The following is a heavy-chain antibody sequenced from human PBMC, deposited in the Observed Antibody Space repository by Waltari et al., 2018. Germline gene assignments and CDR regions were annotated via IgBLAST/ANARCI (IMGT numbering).Heavy chain of an antibody. CDR3: AGEKASLLRTTHN. J-gene: IGHJ4*02. Sequence: QVQLQESGPGLVKPSETLSLTCAVSGYSISSGYYWGWIRQPPGKGLEWIGSIYHSGSTYNNPSLKSRVTISVDTSKNQFSLKLSSVTAADTAVYYCAGEKASLLRTTHNWGQGTLVTVSS. V-gene: IGHV4-38-2*01. CDR1: GYSISSGYY. CDR2: IYHSGST. D-gene: IGHD3-22*01.